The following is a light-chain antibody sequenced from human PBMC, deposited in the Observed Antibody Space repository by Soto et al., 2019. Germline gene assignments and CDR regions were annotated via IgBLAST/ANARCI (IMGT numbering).Light chain of an antibody. J-gene: IGKJ1*01. CDR3: QQYNSYRT. CDR1: QSISSW. V-gene: IGKV1-5*03. CDR2: KAS. Sequence: DIQITQSPSTLSAYVGDRVTITFSASQSISSWLAWYQQKPGKAPKLLIYKASSLESGVPSRFSGSGSGTEFTLTISSLKPDDFATYYCQQYNSYRTFGQGTKVDIK.